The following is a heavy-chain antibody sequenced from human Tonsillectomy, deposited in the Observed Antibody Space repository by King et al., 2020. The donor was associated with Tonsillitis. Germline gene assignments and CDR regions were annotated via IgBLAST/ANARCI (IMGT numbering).Heavy chain of an antibody. CDR1: GFTFSSYS. CDR2: ISSSSTYM. V-gene: IGHV3-21*01. D-gene: IGHD3-22*01. J-gene: IGHJ4*02. Sequence: VQLVESGGGLVKPGGSLSLSCAASGFTFSSYSMNWVRQAPGKGLEWVSSISSSSTYMSYADSVKGRFTISRDNAKNSMYLQMNSLRAEDTAVYYCAKVIYDSRGYYESYFDYWGQGTLVTVSS. CDR3: AKVIYDSRGYYESYFDY.